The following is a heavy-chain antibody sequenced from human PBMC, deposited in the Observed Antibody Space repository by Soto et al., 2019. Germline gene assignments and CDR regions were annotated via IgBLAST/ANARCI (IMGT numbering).Heavy chain of an antibody. CDR1: GYSFTDYH. V-gene: IGHV1-2*04. Sequence: ASVKVSCKSSGYSFTDYHIHWVRQAPGQGLEWLGRINPKSGGTSTAQKFQGWVTMTTDTSISTASMELTRLTSDDTAIYYCARGDSTDCSNGVCSFFYNHDMDVWGQGTTVTVSS. D-gene: IGHD2-8*01. CDR2: INPKSGGT. CDR3: ARGDSTDCSNGVCSFFYNHDMDV. J-gene: IGHJ6*02.